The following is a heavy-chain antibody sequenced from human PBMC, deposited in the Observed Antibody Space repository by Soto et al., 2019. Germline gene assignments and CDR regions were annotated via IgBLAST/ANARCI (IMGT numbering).Heavy chain of an antibody. CDR2: ISTSGST. J-gene: IGHJ3*02. CDR1: GGSLSRYY. V-gene: IGHV4-4*07. CDR3: AAYRSTLGTFEI. Sequence: SETLSLTYIVSGGSLSRYYWTWIRQPAGKGLEWIWRISTSGSTNYNPSLKSRVTMSVDTSKNQFSLKLSSVAAADTAVYYCAAYRSTLGTFEIWGQGTKVPVSS. D-gene: IGHD6-13*01.